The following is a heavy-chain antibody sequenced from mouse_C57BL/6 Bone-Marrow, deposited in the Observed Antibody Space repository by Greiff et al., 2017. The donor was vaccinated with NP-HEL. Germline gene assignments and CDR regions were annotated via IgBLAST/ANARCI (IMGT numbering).Heavy chain of an antibody. CDR2: ISSGSSTI. J-gene: IGHJ1*03. CDR1: GFTFSDYG. D-gene: IGHD1-1*01. V-gene: IGHV5-17*01. Sequence: EVQRVESGGGLVKPGGSLKLSCAASGFTFSDYGMHWVRQAPEKGLEWVAYISSGSSTIYYADTVKGRFTISRDNAKNNLFLQMTSLRSEDTAMYYCARPGGSRPYWYFDVWGTGTTVTVSS. CDR3: ARPGGSRPYWYFDV.